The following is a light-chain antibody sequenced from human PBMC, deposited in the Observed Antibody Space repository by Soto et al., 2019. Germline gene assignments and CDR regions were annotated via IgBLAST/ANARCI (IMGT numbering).Light chain of an antibody. CDR1: PGISSY. CDR3: QQLNSYPFT. J-gene: IGKJ3*01. Sequence: DIQLTQAPSILSASVGDRVTITCRASPGISSYLAWYQQKPGKAPELLIFSASTLVSGVPSRFSGSGSETDFALTISSLQPEDSATYYSQQLNSYPFTFGPGTNVTLK. CDR2: SAS. V-gene: IGKV1-9*01.